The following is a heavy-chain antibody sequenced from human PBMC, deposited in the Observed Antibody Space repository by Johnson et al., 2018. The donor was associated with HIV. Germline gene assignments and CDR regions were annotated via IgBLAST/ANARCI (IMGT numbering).Heavy chain of an antibody. CDR3: AKASHWAFDI. CDR1: GFPFGDYA. Sequence: VQLVESGGGLVQPGRSLRLPCTASGFPFGDYAISWVRQAPGKGLEWVGFIRSKTYGGTTEYAASVKGRFTISRDDSKSIAYLQMNSLRAEDTAVYYCAKASHWAFDIWGQGTMVTVSS. V-gene: IGHV3-49*04. J-gene: IGHJ3*02. D-gene: IGHD1-1*01. CDR2: IRSKTYGGTT.